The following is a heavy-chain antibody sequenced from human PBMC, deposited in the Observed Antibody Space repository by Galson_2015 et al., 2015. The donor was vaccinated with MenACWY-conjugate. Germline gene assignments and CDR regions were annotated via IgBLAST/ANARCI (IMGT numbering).Heavy chain of an antibody. CDR1: RGTLRRFA. CDR2: VIPVFETT. V-gene: IGHV1-69*13. Sequence: SVKVSCKAPRGTLRRFAISWVRQAPGQGLEWMGGVIPVFETTTYAPKFPGRVSITADESTSMAYMEMRSLRADDTAIYYCVRGSLSIVTTDHHYYMDVWGTGTTVTVSS. J-gene: IGHJ6*03. D-gene: IGHD2-21*01. CDR3: VRGSLSIVTTDHHYYMDV.